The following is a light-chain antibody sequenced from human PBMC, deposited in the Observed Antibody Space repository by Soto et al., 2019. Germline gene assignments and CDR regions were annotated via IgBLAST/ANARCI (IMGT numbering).Light chain of an antibody. Sequence: EIVLTQSPATLSLSPGERTTLSCRASQSVSSYLAWYQQKPGQAPRLLIYDASNRATGIPARFSGSGSGTDFTLTISSLEPEEFAVYYCQQRGKWPVTFGQGTRLE. CDR2: DAS. J-gene: IGKJ5*01. CDR3: QQRGKWPVT. CDR1: QSVSSY. V-gene: IGKV3-11*01.